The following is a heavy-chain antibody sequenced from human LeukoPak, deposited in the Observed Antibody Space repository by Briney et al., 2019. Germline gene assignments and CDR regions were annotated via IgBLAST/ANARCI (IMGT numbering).Heavy chain of an antibody. D-gene: IGHD3-16*01. CDR2: LSRKYKT. CDR3: YGIHLGDSFDI. Sequence: GGSLTLSCAASGFVVSRNYMGWVRQAPGKGLEWVSALSRKYKTYYADSVKGRFTISRDNSENTLYLQMNALRAEDTALYYCYGIHLGDSFDIWGRGTMVIVFS. CDR1: GFVVSRNY. J-gene: IGHJ3*02. V-gene: IGHV3-53*01.